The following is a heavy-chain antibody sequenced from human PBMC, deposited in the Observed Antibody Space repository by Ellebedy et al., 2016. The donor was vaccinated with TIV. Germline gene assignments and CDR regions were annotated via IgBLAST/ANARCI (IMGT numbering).Heavy chain of an antibody. J-gene: IGHJ6*02. Sequence: GGSLRLSCAASGFTFRSYGMNWVRQAPGKGLEWISYISSSSNTIYYADSVKGRFTISRDNAQNSLYLQMNGLRAEDTAVYYCARVPGIAAAYYYGMDVWGQGTTVTVSS. CDR3: ARVPGIAAAYYYGMDV. CDR2: ISSSSNTI. D-gene: IGHD6-13*01. V-gene: IGHV3-48*04. CDR1: GFTFRSYG.